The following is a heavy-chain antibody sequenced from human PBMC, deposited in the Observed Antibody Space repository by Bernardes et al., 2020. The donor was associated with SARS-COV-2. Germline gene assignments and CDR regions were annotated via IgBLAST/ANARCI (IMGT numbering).Heavy chain of an antibody. Sequence: SQTLSLTCAISGGSVSDNSAGWNWIRQSPSRGLEWLGRTYQRSGPKWYHEYGTSVKGRLTINADTSKNQFSLQLNSVTPEDTAVYYCAREEKLTITRGSFEYWGQGTLVTVSS. CDR1: GGSVSDNSAG. CDR2: TYQRSGPKWYH. V-gene: IGHV6-1*01. D-gene: IGHD5-12*01. CDR3: AREEKLTITRGSFEY. J-gene: IGHJ4*02.